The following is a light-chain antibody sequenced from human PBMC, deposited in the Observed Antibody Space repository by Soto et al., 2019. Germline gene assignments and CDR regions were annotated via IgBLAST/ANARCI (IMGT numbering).Light chain of an antibody. V-gene: IGKV3-11*01. Sequence: EIVLTQSPAILSLFPGERATLSCRASQSVSRHVAWYQQKPGQAPRLLIYDASNRATGIPARFSGSGSGTDFSLTISSLEPEDFAVYYCQQRSSWASLTFGGGTKVEIK. CDR3: QQRSSWASLT. J-gene: IGKJ4*01. CDR1: QSVSRH. CDR2: DAS.